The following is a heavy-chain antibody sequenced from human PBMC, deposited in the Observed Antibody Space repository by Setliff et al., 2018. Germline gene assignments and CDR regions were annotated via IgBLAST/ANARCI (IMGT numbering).Heavy chain of an antibody. Sequence: GGSLRLSCAASGFTFGEYYMNWIRQAPGKGLEWVSYISTSGNTVDYAASVKGRFSISRDNAKNVLYLEMNSLRAEDTAVYYCARDITLTTIREGGMDVWGKGTTVTVSS. J-gene: IGHJ6*03. CDR1: GFTFGEYY. CDR2: ISTSGNTV. D-gene: IGHD3-10*01. V-gene: IGHV3-11*04. CDR3: ARDITLTTIREGGMDV.